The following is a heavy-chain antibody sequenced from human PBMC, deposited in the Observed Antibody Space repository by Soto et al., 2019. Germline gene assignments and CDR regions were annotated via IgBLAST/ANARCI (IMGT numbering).Heavy chain of an antibody. J-gene: IGHJ4*02. D-gene: IGHD6-13*01. CDR1: GFTFSSHS. Sequence: EVQLVESGGGLVKPGGSLRLSCAASGFTFSSHSMNWVRQAPGKGLEWVSSISSSSSYIYYADSVKGRFTISRDNAKNSLYLQMNSLRAEDTAVYYFARDSIAAAGLFDYWGQGTLVTVSS. CDR2: ISSSSSYI. V-gene: IGHV3-21*01. CDR3: ARDSIAAAGLFDY.